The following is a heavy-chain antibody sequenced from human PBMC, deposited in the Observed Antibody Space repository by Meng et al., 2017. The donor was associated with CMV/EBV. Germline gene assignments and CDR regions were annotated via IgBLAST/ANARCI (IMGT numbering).Heavy chain of an antibody. V-gene: IGHV1-18*01. CDR1: GYTFTSYG. CDR2: ISAYNGNT. J-gene: IGHJ6*02. D-gene: IGHD3-3*01. Sequence: ASVKVSCKASGYTFTSYGISWVRQAPGQGLEWMGRISAYNGNTNYAQKLQGRVTMTTDTSTSTAYMELRSLRSDDTAVYYCARVPDFWSGLDDGMEVWGQGTTVTVSS. CDR3: ARVPDFWSGLDDGMEV.